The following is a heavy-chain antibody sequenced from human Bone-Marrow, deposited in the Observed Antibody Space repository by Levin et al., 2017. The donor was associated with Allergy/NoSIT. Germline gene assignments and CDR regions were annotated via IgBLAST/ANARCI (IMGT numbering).Heavy chain of an antibody. V-gene: IGHV4-61*02. CDR1: GDSISSGSHY. Sequence: SETLSLTCNVSGDSISSGSHYWSWIRQPAGTGLEWIGRVYTSGSTHYNPSLKGRVTISVDTSKNQFSLELNSVTATDTAVYYCARDGGTIPVAGPFDYWGQGTLVTVSS. J-gene: IGHJ4*02. D-gene: IGHD6-19*01. CDR3: ARDGGTIPVAGPFDY. CDR2: VYTSGST.